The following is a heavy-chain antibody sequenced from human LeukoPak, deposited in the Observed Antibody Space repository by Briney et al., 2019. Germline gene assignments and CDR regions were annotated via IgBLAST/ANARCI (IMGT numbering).Heavy chain of an antibody. Sequence: PGGSLRLSCAASGFTFSSYAMHWVRHAPGKGLEYVSAISSNGGSTYYANSVKGRFTISRDNSKDTLYLQMGSLRAEDMAVYYCARVVAKGWFDPWGQGTLVTVSS. J-gene: IGHJ5*02. V-gene: IGHV3-64*01. D-gene: IGHD5-12*01. CDR3: ARVVAKGWFDP. CDR2: ISSNGGST. CDR1: GFTFSSYA.